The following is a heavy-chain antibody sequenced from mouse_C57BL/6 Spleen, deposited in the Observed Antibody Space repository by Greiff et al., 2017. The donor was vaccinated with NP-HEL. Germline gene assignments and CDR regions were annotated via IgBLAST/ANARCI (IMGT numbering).Heavy chain of an antibody. CDR3: TRRGGPYSSMDY. J-gene: IGHJ4*01. Sequence: QVHVQQSGAELVKPGASVKMSCKASGYTFTSYWITWVKQRPGQGLEWIGDIYPGSGSTNYNEKFKSKATLTVDTSSSTAYMQLSSLTSEDSAVYYGTRRGGPYSSMDYWGQGTSVTVSS. CDR2: IYPGSGST. CDR1: GYTFTSYW. D-gene: IGHD1-1*01. V-gene: IGHV1-55*01.